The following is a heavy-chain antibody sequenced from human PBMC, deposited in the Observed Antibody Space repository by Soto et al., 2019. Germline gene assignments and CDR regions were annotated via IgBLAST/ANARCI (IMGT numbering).Heavy chain of an antibody. V-gene: IGHV3-23*01. Sequence: GGSLRLSCAASGFTFSSYAMSWVRQAPGRGLEWVSAISGSGGSTYYADSVKGRFTISRDNSKNTLYLQMNSLRAEDTAIYYCAKDSSGWYQDYFDYWGQGTLVTVSS. CDR2: ISGSGGST. CDR3: AKDSSGWYQDYFDY. CDR1: GFTFSSYA. D-gene: IGHD6-19*01. J-gene: IGHJ4*02.